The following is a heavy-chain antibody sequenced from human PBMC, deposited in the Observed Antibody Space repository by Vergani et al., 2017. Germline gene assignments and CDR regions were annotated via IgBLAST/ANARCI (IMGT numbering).Heavy chain of an antibody. V-gene: IGHV3-33*01. Sequence: QVQLEESGGGVVHPGRSLRLSCAGSGFTLSSHAMHWVRQAPGKGLEWAAFIWYDGSKEYYADSVKGRFTISRDNSKNTLYLQMNNLRAADTAVYYCARSGYCAHGVCYMTYYYYMDVWGKGTAVTVSS. CDR1: GFTLSSHA. J-gene: IGHJ6*03. CDR3: ARSGYCAHGVCYMTYYYYMDV. CDR2: IWYDGSKE. D-gene: IGHD2-8*01.